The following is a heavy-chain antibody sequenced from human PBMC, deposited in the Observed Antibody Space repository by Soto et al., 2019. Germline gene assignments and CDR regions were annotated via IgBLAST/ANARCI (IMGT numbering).Heavy chain of an antibody. Sequence: GGSLRLSCAASGFTFDDYAMHWVRQAPGKGLEWVSLISWDGGSTYYADSVKGRFTISRDNSKNSLYLQMNSLRAEDGAWYYCAKDKEASGSYPTFDYWGQGTLVTVSS. CDR1: GFTFDDYA. J-gene: IGHJ4*02. CDR3: AKDKEASGSYPTFDY. V-gene: IGHV3-43D*03. D-gene: IGHD1-26*01. CDR2: ISWDGGST.